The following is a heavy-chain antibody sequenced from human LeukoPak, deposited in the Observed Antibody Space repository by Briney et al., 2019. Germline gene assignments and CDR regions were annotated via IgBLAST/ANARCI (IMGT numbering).Heavy chain of an antibody. D-gene: IGHD3-22*01. J-gene: IGHJ4*02. CDR1: GFTFSSYA. V-gene: IGHV3-23*01. CDR3: AKGSYYDSSGYYYFDY. Sequence: GGSLRLSCAASGFTFSSYAMNWVRQAPGKGLEWVSGISASSSIYYADSVKGRFTISRDNSKNTLYLQVNSLRADDTAVYYCAKGSYYDSSGYYYFDYWGQGTLVTVSS. CDR2: ISASSSI.